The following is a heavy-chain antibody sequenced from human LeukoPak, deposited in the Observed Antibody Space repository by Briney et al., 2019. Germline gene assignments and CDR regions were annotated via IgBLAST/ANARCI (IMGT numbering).Heavy chain of an antibody. V-gene: IGHV1-8*01. CDR2: MNPNSGNT. CDR3: ARGRVAAAVFDY. Sequence: ASVRVSCKASGYTFTSNDINWVRQATGQGLEWMGWMNPNSGNTGYAQTFQGRVTMTTNTSISTAYMELRSLRSDDTAVYYCARGRVAAAVFDYWGQGTLVTVSS. D-gene: IGHD6-13*01. J-gene: IGHJ4*02. CDR1: GYTFTSND.